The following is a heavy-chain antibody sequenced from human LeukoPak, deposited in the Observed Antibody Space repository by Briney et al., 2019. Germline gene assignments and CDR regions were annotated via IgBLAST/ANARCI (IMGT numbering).Heavy chain of an antibody. V-gene: IGHV3-66*01. Sequence: GGSLRPSCAPSGLTVSSNYMSLVRQAPGKGLEWVSVIYSGGSTYYADSVKGRFTISRDNSKNTLYLQMNSLRAEDTAVYYCARDRASGWDRGFDYWGQGTLVTVSS. J-gene: IGHJ4*02. CDR2: IYSGGST. CDR3: ARDRASGWDRGFDY. CDR1: GLTVSSNY. D-gene: IGHD6-19*01.